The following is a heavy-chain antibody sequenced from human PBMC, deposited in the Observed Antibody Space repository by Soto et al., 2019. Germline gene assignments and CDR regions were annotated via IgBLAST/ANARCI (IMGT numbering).Heavy chain of an antibody. CDR3: ARVIVATIRGYYYGMDV. CDR2: INHSGST. D-gene: IGHD5-12*01. CDR1: GGSFSGYY. J-gene: IGHJ6*02. Sequence: SETLSLTCAVYGGSFSGYYWSWIRQPPGKGLEWIGEINHSGSTNYNPSLKSRVTISVDTSKNQFSLKLSSVTAADTAVYCCARVIVATIRGYYYGMDVWGQGTTVTVSS. V-gene: IGHV4-34*01.